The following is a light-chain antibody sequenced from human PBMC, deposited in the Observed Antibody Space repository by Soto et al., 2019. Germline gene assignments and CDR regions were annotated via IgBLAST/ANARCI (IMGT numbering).Light chain of an antibody. V-gene: IGKV3-11*01. CDR2: DAS. CDR1: QSVRNY. CDR3: QHYNSYSEA. Sequence: EIVLTQSPATLSLSPVEIATPSFMASQSVRNYLAWYQQKPGQAPRLLIYDASYRATGIPARFSGSGSGTDFTLTISSLQPDDFATYYCQHYNSYSEAFGQGTKVDIK. J-gene: IGKJ1*01.